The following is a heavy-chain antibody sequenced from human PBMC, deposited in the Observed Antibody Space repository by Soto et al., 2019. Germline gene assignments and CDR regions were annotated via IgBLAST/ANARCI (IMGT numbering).Heavy chain of an antibody. Sequence: ASVKVSCKASGYTFTGYYMHWVRLAPGQGLEWMGWINPNSGGTNYAQKFQGRVTMTRDTSISKAYMELSTLRSDDKAAYYCAREFAYYYDSSGSLWDQGTLVTVSS. CDR2: INPNSGGT. CDR3: AREFAYYYDSSGSL. CDR1: GYTFTGYY. V-gene: IGHV1-2*02. J-gene: IGHJ4*02. D-gene: IGHD3-22*01.